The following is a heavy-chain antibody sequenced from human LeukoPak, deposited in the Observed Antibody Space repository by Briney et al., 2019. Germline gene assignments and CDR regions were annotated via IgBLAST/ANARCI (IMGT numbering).Heavy chain of an antibody. V-gene: IGHV3-30*02. J-gene: IGHJ6*03. D-gene: IGHD4-23*01. CDR2: IRFDGTSK. CDR3: AREVTLYYYYMDV. Sequence: GGSLRLSCAASGFSFSNYGMHWVRQAPGKGLEWVAFIRFDGTSKYYADSVKGRFTISRDNAKNSLYLQMNSLRAEDTAVYYCAREVTLYYYYMDVWGKGTTVTISS. CDR1: GFSFSNYG.